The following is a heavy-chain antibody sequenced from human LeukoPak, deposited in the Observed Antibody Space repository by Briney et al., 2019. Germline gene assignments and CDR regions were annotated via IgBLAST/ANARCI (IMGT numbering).Heavy chain of an antibody. J-gene: IGHJ6*02. V-gene: IGHV3-23*01. CDR2: ISGSGGST. CDR3: AKSQGSSGWYNYYYGMDV. CDR1: GCTFSSYA. Sequence: GGSLILTCAASGCTFSSYAMSWVRQAPGKGLEWVSAISGSGGSTYYADSVKGRFTISRDNSKNTLYLQMNSLRAEDTAVYYCAKSQGSSGWYNYYYGMDVWGQGTTVTVSS. D-gene: IGHD6-19*01.